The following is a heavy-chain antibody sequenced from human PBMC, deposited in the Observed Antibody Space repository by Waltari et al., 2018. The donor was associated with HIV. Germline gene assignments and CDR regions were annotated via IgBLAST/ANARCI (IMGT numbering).Heavy chain of an antibody. CDR3: ARVADYYYDSSGYD. J-gene: IGHJ3*01. V-gene: IGHV3-48*01. Sequence: RQAPGKGLEWVSYISSSSSTIYYADSVKGRFTISRDNAKNSLYLQMNSLRAEDTAVYYCARVADYYYDSSGYDWGQGTMVTVSS. D-gene: IGHD3-22*01. CDR2: ISSSSSTI.